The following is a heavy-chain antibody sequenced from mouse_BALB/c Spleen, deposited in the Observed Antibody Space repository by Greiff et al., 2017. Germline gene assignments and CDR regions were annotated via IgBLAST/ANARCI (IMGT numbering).Heavy chain of an antibody. V-gene: IGHV1-7*01. D-gene: IGHD1-2*01. CDR1: GYTFTSYW. Sequence: QVQLKQSGAELAKPGASVKMSCKASGYTFTSYWMHWVKQRPGQGLEWIGYINPSTGYTEYNQKFKDKATLTADKSSSTAYMQLSSLTSEDSAVYYCARRDYGHAMDYWGQGTSVTFSS. CDR2: INPSTGYT. J-gene: IGHJ4*01. CDR3: ARRDYGHAMDY.